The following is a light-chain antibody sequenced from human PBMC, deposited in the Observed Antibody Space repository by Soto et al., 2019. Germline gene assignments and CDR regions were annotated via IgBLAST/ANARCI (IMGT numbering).Light chain of an antibody. V-gene: IGLV1-40*01. CDR1: RSNIGAGYD. J-gene: IGLJ2*01. CDR2: GNS. CDR3: QSYDASLSGDVV. Sequence: QSVLTQPPSVSGAPGQRVTISCTGSRSNIGAGYDVHWYQQIPGAAPKLLIYGNSNRPSGVPDRFSGSKSGTSASLAITGLQGEDEADYYCQSYDASLSGDVVFGGGTKLTVL.